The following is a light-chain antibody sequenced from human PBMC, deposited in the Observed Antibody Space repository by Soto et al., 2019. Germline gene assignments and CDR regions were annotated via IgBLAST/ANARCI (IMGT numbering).Light chain of an antibody. V-gene: IGKV1-5*01. CDR3: QQYNSYSPVT. CDR1: QSISSW. CDR2: DAS. J-gene: IGKJ2*01. Sequence: DIQVTQSPSTLSASVGDRVTITCRASQSISSWLAWYQQQPGKAPKLLISDASSLDSGVPSRFSGSGSGTSLSHPIISPQHHDVATHYSQQYNSYSPVTFGQGAKLDIK.